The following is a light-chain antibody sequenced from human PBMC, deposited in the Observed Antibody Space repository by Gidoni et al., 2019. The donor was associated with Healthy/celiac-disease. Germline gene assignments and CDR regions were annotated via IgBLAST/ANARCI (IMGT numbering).Light chain of an antibody. CDR1: QSVSSY. CDR2: DAS. CDR3: QQRSNWPWT. J-gene: IGKJ1*01. Sequence: IVWRQSPATLSLSPGERATLSCRASQSVSSYLAWYQQKPGQAPRLLIYDASNRATGIPARFSGSGSGTDSTLTISSLEPEDFAVYYCQQRSNWPWTFGQGTKLEIK. V-gene: IGKV3-11*01.